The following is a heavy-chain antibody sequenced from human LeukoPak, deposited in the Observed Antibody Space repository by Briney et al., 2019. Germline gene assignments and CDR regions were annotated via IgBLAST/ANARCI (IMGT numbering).Heavy chain of an antibody. D-gene: IGHD3-22*01. Sequence: ASVTVSCKASGYTFTSYGISWVRQAPGQGLEWMGWISAYNGNTNYAQKLQGRVTMTTDTSTSTAYMELRSLRSDDTAVYYCARDHPLRVNYYDSSGYASGAFDIWGQGTMVTVSS. CDR3: ARDHPLRVNYYDSSGYASGAFDI. CDR2: ISAYNGNT. V-gene: IGHV1-18*01. CDR1: GYTFTSYG. J-gene: IGHJ3*02.